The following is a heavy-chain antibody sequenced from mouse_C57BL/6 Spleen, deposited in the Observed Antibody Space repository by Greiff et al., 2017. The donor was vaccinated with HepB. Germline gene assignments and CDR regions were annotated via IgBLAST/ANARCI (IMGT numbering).Heavy chain of an antibody. J-gene: IGHJ4*01. D-gene: IGHD1-1*01. CDR1: GFSLTSYG. CDR2: IWRGGST. Sequence: QVQLQQSGPGLVQPSQSLSITCTVSGFSLTSYGIHWVRQSPGKGLEWLGVIWRGGSTDYNAAFMSRLSITKDNSKSQVFFKMNSLQADDTAIYYCAKNGITTGAMDYWGQGTSVTVSS. CDR3: AKNGITTGAMDY. V-gene: IGHV2-5*01.